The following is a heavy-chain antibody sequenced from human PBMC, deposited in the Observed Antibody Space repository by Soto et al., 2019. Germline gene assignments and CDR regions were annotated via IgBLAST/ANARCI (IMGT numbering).Heavy chain of an antibody. CDR2: VYYRGRS. CDR3: VSQRTTVPTQAYFDY. V-gene: IGHV4-39*01. CDR1: GDSISSYY. Sequence: KPSETLSLTCTVSGDSISSYYWGWIRQSPGKGLEWIGSVYYRGRSYSKSSVKSRVTISVDTSKNRFSLSLNSVTASDTAVYFCVSQRTTVPTQAYFDYWGPGALVTVSA. J-gene: IGHJ4*02. D-gene: IGHD4-17*01.